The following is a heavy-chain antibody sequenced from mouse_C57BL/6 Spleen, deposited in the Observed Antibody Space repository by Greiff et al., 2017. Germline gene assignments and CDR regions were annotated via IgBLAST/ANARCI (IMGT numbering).Heavy chain of an antibody. CDR1: GYTFTSYW. CDR3: AKDYSNYVYAMGY. Sequence: VKLQQPGAELVKPGASVKLSCKASGYTFTSYWMHWVKQRPGQGLEWIGMIHPNSGSTNYNEKFKSKATLTVDKSSSTAYMQLSSLTSEDSAVYYCAKDYSNYVYAMGYWGQGTSVTVSS. V-gene: IGHV1-64*01. D-gene: IGHD2-5*01. CDR2: IHPNSGST. J-gene: IGHJ4*01.